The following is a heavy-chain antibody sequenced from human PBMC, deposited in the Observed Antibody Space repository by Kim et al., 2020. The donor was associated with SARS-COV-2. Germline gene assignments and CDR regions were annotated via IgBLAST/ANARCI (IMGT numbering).Heavy chain of an antibody. CDR1: GFTFSSYS. D-gene: IGHD2-15*01. V-gene: IGHV3-48*02. CDR2: ISSSSSTI. J-gene: IGHJ6*02. CDR3: ARGPWVVPYLTPANYDMGV. Sequence: GGSLRLSCAASGFTFSSYSMNWVRQAPGKGLEWVSYISSSSSTIYYADSVKGRFTISRDNAKNSLYLQMNSLRDEDTAVYYCARGPWVVPYLTPANYDMGVLGQGTTVTAS.